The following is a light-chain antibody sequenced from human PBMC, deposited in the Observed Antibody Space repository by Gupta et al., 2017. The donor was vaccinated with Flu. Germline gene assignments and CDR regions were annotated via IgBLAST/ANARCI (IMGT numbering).Light chain of an antibody. CDR1: QSVSGW. Sequence: SNLSASVGDRVTITCRASQSVSGWLAWYQQKPGKAPKLLIYKASNLQSGVPSRFSGSGSGTEFTLSISGLQPDDFATYYCQQYSSCSRGTFGQGTQLEIK. CDR2: KAS. CDR3: QQYSSCSRGT. J-gene: IGKJ2*02. V-gene: IGKV1-5*03.